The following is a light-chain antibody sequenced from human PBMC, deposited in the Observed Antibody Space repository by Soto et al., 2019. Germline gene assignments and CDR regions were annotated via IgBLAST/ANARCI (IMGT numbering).Light chain of an antibody. Sequence: QSVLTQPPSASGTPGQRVTISFSGSSSDIGSNAVNWYQQVPGTAPKLLIYKNDQRPSGVPDRFSGSSSGTSASLAISGLQSEDEANYYCAAWDDSLNGLVFGTGTKLTVL. V-gene: IGLV1-44*01. CDR1: SSDIGSNA. CDR3: AAWDDSLNGLV. J-gene: IGLJ1*01. CDR2: KND.